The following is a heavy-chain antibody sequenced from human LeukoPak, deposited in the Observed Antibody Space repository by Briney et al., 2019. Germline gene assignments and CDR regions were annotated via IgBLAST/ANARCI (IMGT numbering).Heavy chain of an antibody. D-gene: IGHD2-15*01. CDR3: ARVDVVVVAATN. V-gene: IGHV4-61*01. CDR2: IYYSGST. J-gene: IGHJ4*02. CDR1: GGSLSSSSYY. Sequence: SETLSLTCTVSGGSLSSSSYYWSWIRQPPGKGLEWIGYIYYSGSTNYNPSLKSRVTISVDTSKNQFSLKLSSVTAADTAVYYCARVDVVVVAATNWGQGTLVTVSS.